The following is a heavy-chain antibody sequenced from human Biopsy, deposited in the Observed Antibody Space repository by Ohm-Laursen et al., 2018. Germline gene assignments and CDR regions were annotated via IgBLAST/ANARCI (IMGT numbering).Heavy chain of an antibody. CDR2: INQSGST. V-gene: IGHV4-34*01. CDR1: GGSSSGYF. Sequence: PSETLSLTCAVNGGSSSGYFWNWIRQPPGKGLEWIGEINQSGSTKYNPSLKRRATLSADSSNSQFSLRLTSVTAADTAIYHCARGSGYFKLDVWGQGTTVTVSS. D-gene: IGHD5-12*01. J-gene: IGHJ6*02. CDR3: ARGSGYFKLDV.